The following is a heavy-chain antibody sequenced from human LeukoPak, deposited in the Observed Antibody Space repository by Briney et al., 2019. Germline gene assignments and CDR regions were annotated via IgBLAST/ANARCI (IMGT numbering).Heavy chain of an antibody. D-gene: IGHD2-15*01. Sequence: SETLSLTCSVSVDSLFVFNWRSVRQPPGKGLEWIAYIYNSGIINYNPSLKGRATISLDTTKNQVSLNLTSVTDADTAVYYCTKNAGRGRPTDLWGQGTLVTVSS. J-gene: IGHJ5*02. CDR2: IYNSGII. V-gene: IGHV4-59*03. CDR3: TKNAGRGRPTDL. CDR1: VDSLFVFN.